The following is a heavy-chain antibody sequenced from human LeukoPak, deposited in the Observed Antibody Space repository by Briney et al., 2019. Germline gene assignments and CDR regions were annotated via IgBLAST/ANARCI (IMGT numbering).Heavy chain of an antibody. CDR3: AKALPAGIRGLYS. CDR1: GFTFSSYA. V-gene: IGHV3-23*01. Sequence: PGGSLRLACAAAGFTFSSYAMSWVRQAPGKGREWVSAISGSGGSTYYADSVKGRFTISRDNSKNTLYLQMNSLRAEDTAVYYCAKALPAGIRGLYSWGEGSPVTVSS. J-gene: IGHJ4*02. D-gene: IGHD2-2*01. CDR2: ISGSGGST.